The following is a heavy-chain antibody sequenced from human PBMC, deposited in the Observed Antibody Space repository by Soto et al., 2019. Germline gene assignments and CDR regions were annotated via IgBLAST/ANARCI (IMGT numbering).Heavy chain of an antibody. CDR2: ISDSGGST. V-gene: IGHV3-23*01. J-gene: IGHJ6*02. Sequence: PGGSLRLSXAASGFTFSSFAMNWVRQAPGKGLEWVSSISDSGGSTYYADSVKGRFTISRDNSKKTLYLQMSSLRAEDTAVYYCAKDSITFFYGVDVWGQGTTVTVSS. CDR1: GFTFSSFA. D-gene: IGHD3-10*01. CDR3: AKDSITFFYGVDV.